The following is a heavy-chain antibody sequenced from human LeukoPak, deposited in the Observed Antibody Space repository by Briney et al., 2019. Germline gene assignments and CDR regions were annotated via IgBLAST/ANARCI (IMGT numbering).Heavy chain of an antibody. J-gene: IGHJ4*02. D-gene: IGHD4-17*01. Sequence: GGSLRLSCAASGFTFSSYAMSWVRQAPGKGLEWVSPISSSSSYIYYADSVKGRFTISRDNAKNSLYLQMNSQRAEDTAVYYCARAGGDYDYWGQGTLVTVSS. CDR1: GFTFSSYA. CDR2: ISSSSSYI. CDR3: ARAGGDYDY. V-gene: IGHV3-21*01.